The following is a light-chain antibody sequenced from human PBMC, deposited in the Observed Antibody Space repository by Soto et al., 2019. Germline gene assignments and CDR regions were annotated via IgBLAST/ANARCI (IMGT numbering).Light chain of an antibody. CDR2: GAS. V-gene: IGKV3-15*01. CDR3: QQYETWPPLT. J-gene: IGKJ4*01. CDR1: QSISSN. Sequence: EIVMTQFPATLSASAGERATLSCRASQSISSNLAWYQQKPGQAPRLLIYGASTRASGTPARFSGSGSGTEFTLTISSLQSEDFAVYYCQQYETWPPLTFGGGTKVEIK.